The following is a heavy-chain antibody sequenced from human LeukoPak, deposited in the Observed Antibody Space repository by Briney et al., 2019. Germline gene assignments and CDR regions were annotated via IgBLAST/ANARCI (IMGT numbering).Heavy chain of an antibody. V-gene: IGHV3-33*01. CDR1: GFTFSNYG. J-gene: IGHJ4*02. CDR3: ARVQSSSWDH. CDR2: IWHDGSNE. D-gene: IGHD6-13*01. Sequence: PGTSLRLSCAASGFTFSNYGMHWVRQAPGKGLEWVAVIWHDGSNEYYADSVRGRFTISRDNSKNTLYLQMSSLRAEDTAVYYCARVQSSSWDHWGQGTLVTVSS.